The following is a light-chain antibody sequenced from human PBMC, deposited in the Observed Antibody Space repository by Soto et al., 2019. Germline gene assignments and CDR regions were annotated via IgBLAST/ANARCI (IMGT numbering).Light chain of an antibody. J-gene: IGKJ1*01. V-gene: IGKV3-20*01. CDR1: QSVISSY. CDR2: WAS. CDR3: QQYGSSYPWT. Sequence: EIVLKQSPGTLSLTQGERATLSCSDIQSVISSYLAWYQQKPGQPPKLLIYWASTRESGVPDRFSGSGSGTDFTLTIRRLEPEDFAVYYCQQYGSSYPWTFGQGTNVDVK.